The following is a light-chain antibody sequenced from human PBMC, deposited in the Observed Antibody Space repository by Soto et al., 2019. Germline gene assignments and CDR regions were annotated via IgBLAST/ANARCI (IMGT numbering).Light chain of an antibody. CDR3: QHSGT. J-gene: IGKJ1*01. CDR1: QSISSW. V-gene: IGKV1-5*03. CDR2: KAS. Sequence: DIQMTQSPSTLSASVGDRVTITCRASQSISSWLAWYQQKPGKAPKLLIYKASSLESGVPSRFSGSGSGTEFTLTISSLQPDDFATYSCQHSGTFGQGTKVDIK.